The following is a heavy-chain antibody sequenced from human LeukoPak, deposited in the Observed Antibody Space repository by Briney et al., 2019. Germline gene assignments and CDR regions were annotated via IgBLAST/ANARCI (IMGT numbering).Heavy chain of an antibody. CDR2: ISYDGSNK. D-gene: IGHD6-19*01. CDR1: GFTYSIYA. Sequence: PGGPLTLFCAACGFTYSIYAMLCLRQATGKALEWVAYISYDGSNKYYADPVKGRFTISRDNYKSTLYLQMNSLRAEDTDLYYCACSSGWYRALWDWGQGTLVTVSS. J-gene: IGHJ4*02. V-gene: IGHV3-30-3*01. CDR3: ACSSGWYRALWD.